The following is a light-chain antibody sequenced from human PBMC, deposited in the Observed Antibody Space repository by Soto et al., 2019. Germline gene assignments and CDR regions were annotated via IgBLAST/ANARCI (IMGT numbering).Light chain of an antibody. CDR1: QSVSSN. V-gene: IGKV3-15*01. CDR2: GAS. J-gene: IGKJ1*01. Sequence: EIVMTQSQATLSVSPGERATLSCRASQSVSSNLAWYQQKPGQAPRLLIYGASTRATGIPARFSGSGSGTEFTLTISSLHSEDFAVYYCQQYNNWPPWTFGQGTKVAIK. CDR3: QQYNNWPPWT.